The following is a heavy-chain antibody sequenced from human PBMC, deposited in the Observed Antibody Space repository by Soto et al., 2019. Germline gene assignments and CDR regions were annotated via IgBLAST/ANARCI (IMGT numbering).Heavy chain of an antibody. V-gene: IGHV4-34*01. Sequence: QVQLQQWGAGLLKPSENLSLTCAVYGGSFSGYYWSWIRQPPGKGLEWIGEINHSGSTNYNPSLKSRVTISVDTSKNQFSLKLSSVTAADTAVYYCARVPYYGDYGGRYDAFDIWGQGTMVTVSS. CDR3: ARVPYYGDYGGRYDAFDI. J-gene: IGHJ3*02. CDR2: INHSGST. CDR1: GGSFSGYY. D-gene: IGHD4-17*01.